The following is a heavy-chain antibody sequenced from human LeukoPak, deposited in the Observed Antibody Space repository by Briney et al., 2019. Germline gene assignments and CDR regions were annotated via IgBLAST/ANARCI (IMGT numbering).Heavy chain of an antibody. CDR3: ARLGYYYGMDV. CDR1: GGSISSGGYS. V-gene: IGHV4-30-2*01. CDR2: IYHSEST. Sequence: PSETLSLTCAVSGGSISSGGYSWRWTRQPPGRGLEGIGYIYHSESTYYSPSLKSRDTISVDRSKNQFSLKLSSVTAADTAVYYCARLGYYYGMDVWGQGTTVSVSS. J-gene: IGHJ6*02.